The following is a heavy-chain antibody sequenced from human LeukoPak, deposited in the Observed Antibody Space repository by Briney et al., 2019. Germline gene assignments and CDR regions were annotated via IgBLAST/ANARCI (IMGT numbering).Heavy chain of an antibody. D-gene: IGHD6-13*01. CDR1: GYTFTSYD. V-gene: IGHV1-8*01. CDR3: PRGRKMGAAGTFDP. Sequence: GASLKVSCKPSGYTFTSYDTNWVPHATRQGREWMGWMNPNSGNTASAQKFQGRVTMTRNTSITTASIDLTSLPSPDPAFNTSPRGRKMGAAGTFDPWGQGTLVTVFS. J-gene: IGHJ5*02. CDR2: MNPNSGNT.